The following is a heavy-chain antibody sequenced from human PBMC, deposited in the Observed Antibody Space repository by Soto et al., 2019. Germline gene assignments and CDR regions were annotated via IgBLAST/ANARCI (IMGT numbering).Heavy chain of an antibody. CDR1: GYTFTSYG. D-gene: IGHD6-13*01. J-gene: IGHJ4*02. CDR2: INPYNGNT. Sequence: ASVKVSCKASGYTFTSYGISWVRQAPGQGLEWMAWINPYNGNTKYAEKFLGRVTVTTDTSTATAYMEVRSLTSDDTAVFYCARVGVGLAAPRVWPYWGQGTPV. V-gene: IGHV1-18*01. CDR3: ARVGVGLAAPRVWPY.